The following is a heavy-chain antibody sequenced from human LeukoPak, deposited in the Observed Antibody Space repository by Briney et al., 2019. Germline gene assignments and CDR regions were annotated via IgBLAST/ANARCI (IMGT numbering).Heavy chain of an antibody. Sequence: GGSLRLSCAASGFTVSSNYMSWVCQAPGKGLEWVSVIYSGGSTYYADSVKGRFTISRDNSKNTLYLQMNSLRAEDTAVYYCARVVFDAFDIWGQGTMVTVSS. J-gene: IGHJ3*02. CDR2: IYSGGST. CDR3: ARVVFDAFDI. CDR1: GFTVSSNY. V-gene: IGHV3-53*01.